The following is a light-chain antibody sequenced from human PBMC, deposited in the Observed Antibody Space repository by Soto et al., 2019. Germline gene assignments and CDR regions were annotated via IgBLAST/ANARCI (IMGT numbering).Light chain of an antibody. CDR1: QSFSSD. CDR2: STS. Sequence: EIVMTQSPATLSVSPGERATLSCRASQSFSSDLAWYQHKPGQAPRLLIYSTSTRATGVPDRFSGSGSGTEFTLTISSLQSEDFAVYSCRQYNKWPLTFGGGTKVETK. J-gene: IGKJ4*01. V-gene: IGKV3-15*01. CDR3: RQYNKWPLT.